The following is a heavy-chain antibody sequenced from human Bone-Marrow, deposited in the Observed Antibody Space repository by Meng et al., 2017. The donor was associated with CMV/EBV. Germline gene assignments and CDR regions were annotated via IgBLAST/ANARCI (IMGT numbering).Heavy chain of an antibody. CDR2: ISSSSTI. D-gene: IGHD3-16*01. Sequence: GESLKISCAASGFTFSSYSMNWVRQAPGKGLEWVSYISSSSTIYYADSVKGRFTISRDNSKNTLYLQMNSLRAEDTAVYYCARDLGYWGHGTLVTVPS. CDR3: ARDLGY. J-gene: IGHJ4*01. V-gene: IGHV3-48*01. CDR1: GFTFSSYS.